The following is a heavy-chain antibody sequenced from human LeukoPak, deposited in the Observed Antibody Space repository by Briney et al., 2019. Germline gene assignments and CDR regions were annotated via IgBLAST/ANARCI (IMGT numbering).Heavy chain of an antibody. V-gene: IGHV1-18*01. CDR1: GYAFNNFG. CDR3: ARYHESGSLDY. Sequence: APVKVSCKTSGYAFNNFGITWVRQAPGQGLEWMGWISTYNRNTNYAKKFQGRVTMTTDPSTNTVYMDLRSLRSDDTAVYYCARYHESGSLDYWGQGTLVTVSS. CDR2: ISTYNRNT. J-gene: IGHJ4*02. D-gene: IGHD3-10*01.